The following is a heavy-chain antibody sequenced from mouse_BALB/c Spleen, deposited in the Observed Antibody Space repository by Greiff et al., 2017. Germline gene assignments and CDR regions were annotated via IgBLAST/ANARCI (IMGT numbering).Heavy chain of an antibody. V-gene: IGHV3-1*02. CDR3: ARGGYDGYFYYAMDY. D-gene: IGHD2-3*01. CDR2: IHYSGST. J-gene: IGHJ4*01. CDR1: GYSITSGYS. Sequence: VQLQQSGPGLVKPSQSLSLTCTVTGYSITSGYSWHWIRQFPGNKLEWMGYIHYSGSTNYNPSLKSRISITRDTSKNQFFLQLNSVTTEDTATYYCARGGYDGYFYYAMDYWGQGTSVTVSS.